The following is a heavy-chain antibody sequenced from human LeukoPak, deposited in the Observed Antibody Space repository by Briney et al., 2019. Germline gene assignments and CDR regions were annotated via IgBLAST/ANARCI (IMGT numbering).Heavy chain of an antibody. D-gene: IGHD3-10*01. CDR3: ARGPYYYGSGSNFRVFVGFDY. Sequence: ASVKVSCKASGFTFTNYNMHWVRQAPGQGLEWMGVINPSGGSTNYAQNFQARVTMTRDTSTSTVYMELSSLRSEDTAVYYCARGPYYYGSGSNFRVFVGFDYWGQGTLVTVSS. CDR1: GFTFTNYN. J-gene: IGHJ4*02. CDR2: INPSGGST. V-gene: IGHV1-46*01.